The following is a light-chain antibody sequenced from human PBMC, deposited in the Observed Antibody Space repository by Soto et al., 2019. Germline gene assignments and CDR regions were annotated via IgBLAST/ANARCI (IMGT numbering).Light chain of an antibody. V-gene: IGLV2-14*01. CDR1: SSDVGGYNY. J-gene: IGLJ1*01. CDR3: CSYATGSVYV. Sequence: QSVLTQPASVSGSPGQSITISCTGTSSDVGGYNYVSWYQQHPGKVPKLMMFDVNNRPSGVSNRFSGSKSGNTASLTISGLQAEDVADYFCCSYATGSVYVFGTGTTLTVL. CDR2: DVN.